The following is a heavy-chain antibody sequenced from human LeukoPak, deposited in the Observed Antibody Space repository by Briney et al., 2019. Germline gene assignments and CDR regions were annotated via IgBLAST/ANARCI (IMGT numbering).Heavy chain of an antibody. CDR1: GGSISSSSYS. Sequence: SETLSLTCTVSGGSISSSSYSWGWIRQPPGKGLEWIGSIYYSGSTYYNPSLKSRVTISVDTSKNQFSLKLSSVTAADTAAYYCARRVWFDPWGQGTLVTVSS. CDR3: ARRVWFDP. V-gene: IGHV4-39*01. J-gene: IGHJ5*02. D-gene: IGHD3-10*01. CDR2: IYYSGST.